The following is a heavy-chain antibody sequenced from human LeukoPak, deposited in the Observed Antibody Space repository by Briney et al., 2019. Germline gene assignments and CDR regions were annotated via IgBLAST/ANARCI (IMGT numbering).Heavy chain of an antibody. D-gene: IGHD3-16*01. J-gene: IGHJ3*02. CDR1: GFTFSSYA. CDR2: ISGSGAST. V-gene: IGHV3-23*01. Sequence: PGGSLRLSCAASGFTFSSYAMSWVRQAPGKGLEWVSAISGSGASTYYADSVKGRFTISRDNSKNTLYVQMNSLGAEDTAVYYCAKSQFGGVFDGFDIWGQGTMVTVFS. CDR3: AKSQFGGVFDGFDI.